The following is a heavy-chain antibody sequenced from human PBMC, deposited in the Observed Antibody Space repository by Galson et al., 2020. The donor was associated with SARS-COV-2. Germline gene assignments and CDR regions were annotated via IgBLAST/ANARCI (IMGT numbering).Heavy chain of an antibody. D-gene: IGHD6-19*01. V-gene: IGHV2-5*01. CDR3: AHRRSCWLIGFDS. CDR1: GFSLSSRGVA. J-gene: IGHJ4*02. CDR2: IYWTDYK. Sequence: SGPTLVKPTQTLTLTCTFSGFSLSSRGVAVGWIRQPPGKALEWLALIYWTDYKRYSPSLQKRLTIMKDTSKNQVVLTMDNVDPADTATYYCAHRRSCWLIGFDSWGQGTLVTVSS.